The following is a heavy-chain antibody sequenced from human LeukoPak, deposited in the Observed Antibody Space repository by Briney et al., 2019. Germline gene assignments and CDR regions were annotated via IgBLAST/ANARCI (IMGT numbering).Heavy chain of an antibody. CDR2: INPDTGAT. J-gene: IGHJ5*02. Sequence: ASVKVSCKTSGYSFTDYYLHWVRQAPGQGPEWMGWINPDTGATHYSQKSQGRVTMTRDTSISTAYMELTSLRSDDTAVYYCARGIASVGDPDDLMWFGPWGQGTLATVSS. CDR3: ARGIASVGDPDDLMWFGP. CDR1: GYSFTDYY. D-gene: IGHD1-26*01. V-gene: IGHV1-2*02.